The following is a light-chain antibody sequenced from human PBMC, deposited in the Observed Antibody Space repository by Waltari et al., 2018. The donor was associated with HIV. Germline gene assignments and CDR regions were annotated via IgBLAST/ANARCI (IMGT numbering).Light chain of an antibody. CDR1: HDLSRS. Sequence: DTQMTQSTSSLSASVGDRVTLTCQASHDLSRSLSWFQQKTGKAPRLLISDASIRQSGVPSRFSGSGSGTHFTFTISSLQPEDIATYYCHQYRSLPVTFGGGTKVGI. J-gene: IGKJ4*01. V-gene: IGKV1-33*01. CDR3: HQYRSLPVT. CDR2: DAS.